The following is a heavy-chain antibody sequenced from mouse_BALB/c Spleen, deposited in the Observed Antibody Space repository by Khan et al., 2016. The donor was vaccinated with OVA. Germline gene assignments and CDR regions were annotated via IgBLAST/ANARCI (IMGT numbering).Heavy chain of an antibody. V-gene: IGHV1-4*01. J-gene: IGHJ3*01. D-gene: IGHD2-14*01. CDR1: GYTFTSYT. CDR2: INPSSGYT. Sequence: QVQLQQSGAELARPVASVKMSCKASGYTFTSYTIHWIKQRPGQGLEWIGYINPSSGYTNYNQKFKDKATLTADKSSTTAYMQLSSLTSDDSAVYYCARDGAYYRNDGWFAYWGQGTLVTVSA. CDR3: ARDGAYYRNDGWFAY.